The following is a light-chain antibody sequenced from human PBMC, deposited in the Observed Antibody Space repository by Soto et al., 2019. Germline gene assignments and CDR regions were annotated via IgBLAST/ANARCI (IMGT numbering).Light chain of an antibody. CDR2: DAS. J-gene: IGKJ1*01. Sequence: EIIFTASPGTRSLSPGERSTLSCRASQSVSNNYLAWYQQKPGQAPRLLIFDASNRATGIPDRFSGSGSGTDFTLTISRLEPEDFAVYYCQQYGSSGTFGQGTKVDIK. CDR1: QSVSNNY. V-gene: IGKV3-20*01. CDR3: QQYGSSGT.